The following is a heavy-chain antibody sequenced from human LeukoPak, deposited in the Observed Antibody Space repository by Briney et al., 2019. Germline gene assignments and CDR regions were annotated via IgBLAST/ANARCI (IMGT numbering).Heavy chain of an antibody. CDR1: GFSFSDYW. D-gene: IGHD1-7*01. V-gene: IGHV3-7*01. J-gene: IGHJ4*02. CDR3: ARGWNYAFRFDY. Sequence: GGSLRLSCAASGFSFSDYWMTRVRQAPGKGLEWVAHIKQDGSEKYYVDSIKGRFTISRDNAKNLVYLQMNSLRAEDTAVYYCARGWNYAFRFDYWGQGTLVTVSS. CDR2: IKQDGSEK.